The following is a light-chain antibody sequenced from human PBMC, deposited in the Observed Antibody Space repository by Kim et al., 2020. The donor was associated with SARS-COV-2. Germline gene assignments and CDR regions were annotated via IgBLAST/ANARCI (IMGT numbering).Light chain of an antibody. J-gene: IGKJ4*01. Sequence: PAERATLSCRASQSVSSSYLAWYQQKPGQAPRLLIYGASSRAIGIPDRFSGSGSGTDFTLTISRLEPEDFAVYYCQQYGSSPKLTFGGGTKVDIK. CDR1: QSVSSSY. CDR3: QQYGSSPKLT. CDR2: GAS. V-gene: IGKV3-20*01.